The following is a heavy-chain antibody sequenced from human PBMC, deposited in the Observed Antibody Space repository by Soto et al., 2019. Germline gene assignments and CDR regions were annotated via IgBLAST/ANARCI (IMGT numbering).Heavy chain of an antibody. Sequence: SETLSLTCSVSGYSVTSSDYYWAWIRQPPGKGLEWIGSMFYSGLTYYNPSLKSRVTLSVDTSKNQFSVRLSSVTAADTAVYYCAPLSVSLSGPYGIHVWGQGTTVTV. CDR3: APLSVSLSGPYGIHV. CDR2: MFYSGLT. V-gene: IGHV4-39*01. D-gene: IGHD2-15*01. J-gene: IGHJ6*02. CDR1: GYSVTSSDYY.